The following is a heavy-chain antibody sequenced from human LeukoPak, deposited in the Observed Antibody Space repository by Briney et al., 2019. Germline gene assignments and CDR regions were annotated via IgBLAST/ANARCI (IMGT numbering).Heavy chain of an antibody. CDR1: GFTFSSYA. J-gene: IGHJ3*02. CDR3: AKDRSSSWYRARDAFDI. Sequence: GGSLRLSCAASGFTFSSYAMSWVRQAPGKGLEWVSAISGSGGSTYYADSVKGRFTISRDNSKNTLYLQMNSLRAEDTAVYYCAKDRSSSWYRARDAFDIWGQGPMVTVSS. CDR2: ISGSGGST. D-gene: IGHD6-13*01. V-gene: IGHV3-23*01.